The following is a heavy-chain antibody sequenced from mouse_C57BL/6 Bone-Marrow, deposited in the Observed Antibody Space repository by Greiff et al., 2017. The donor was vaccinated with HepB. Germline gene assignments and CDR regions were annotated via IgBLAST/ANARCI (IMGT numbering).Heavy chain of an antibody. D-gene: IGHD1-1*01. CDR2: IDPSDSYT. Sequence: QVQLQQPGAELVMPGASVKLSCKASGYTFTSYWMHWVKQRPGKGLEWIGDIDPSDSYTNYHQKFKGKSTLTVDKSTSTAYMQFRSLTSEDSAVYYCASYYGSRSYWYFDVWGTGTTVTVSS. CDR1: GYTFTSYW. J-gene: IGHJ1*03. V-gene: IGHV1-69*01. CDR3: ASYYGSRSYWYFDV.